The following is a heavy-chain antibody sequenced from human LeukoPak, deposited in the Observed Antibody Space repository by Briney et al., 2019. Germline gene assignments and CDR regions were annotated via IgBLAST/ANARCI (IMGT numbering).Heavy chain of an antibody. CDR3: ARAARVLLWFGELLPMSDAFDI. V-gene: IGHV4-31*03. CDR2: IYYSGST. D-gene: IGHD3-10*01. CDR1: GGSISSGGYY. J-gene: IGHJ3*02. Sequence: SQTLSLTCTVSGGSISSGGYYWSWIRQHPGKGLEWIGYIYYSGSTYYNPSLKSRVTISVDTSKNQFSLKLSSVTAADTAVYYCARAARVLLWFGELLPMSDAFDIWGQGTMVTVSS.